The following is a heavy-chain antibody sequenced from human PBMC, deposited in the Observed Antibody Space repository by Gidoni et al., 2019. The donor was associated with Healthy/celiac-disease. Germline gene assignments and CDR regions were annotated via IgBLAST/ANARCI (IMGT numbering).Heavy chain of an antibody. CDR2: ISWNSGSI. J-gene: IGHJ5*02. CDR1: GFPFADYD. CDR3: AKDGGDYDFWSGYNWFDP. D-gene: IGHD3-3*01. V-gene: IGHV3-9*01. Sequence: EVQLVESGGGLVQPGRSLRLSCAASGFPFADYDMHWVRQAPGKGLEWVSGISWNSGSIGYADSVKGRFTISRDNAKNSLYLQMNSLRAEDTALYYCAKDGGDYDFWSGYNWFDPWGQGTLVTVSS.